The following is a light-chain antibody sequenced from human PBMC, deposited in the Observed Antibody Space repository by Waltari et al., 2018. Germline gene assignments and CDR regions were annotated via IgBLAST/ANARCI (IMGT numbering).Light chain of an antibody. CDR1: DIGSKL. CDR2: YDS. CDR3: QVWDSYGDHLVV. Sequence: SFVLTQPPSVSVAPGKTARITCGRNDIGSKLVNWNQQKPAQAPLLVIFYDSDRPSGIPERFSGSNSGNTATLTISRVEAGDEADYYCQVWDSYGDHLVVFGGGTNLSVV. V-gene: IGLV3-21*01. J-gene: IGLJ2*01.